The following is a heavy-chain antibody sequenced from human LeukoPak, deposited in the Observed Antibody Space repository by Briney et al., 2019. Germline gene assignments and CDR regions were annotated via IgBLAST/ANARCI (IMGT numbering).Heavy chain of an antibody. V-gene: IGHV3-30-3*01. CDR2: ISYEGSNK. D-gene: IGHD6-19*01. CDR1: GFTFSSYA. Sequence: GGSLRLSCAASGFTFSSYAMHWVPQAPDKGGEWVAFISYEGSNKYYAHSVRGAFTISRDNSKNTLYLQMNSLRAEDTAVYYCARVGGWYLDYWGQGTLVTVSS. J-gene: IGHJ4*02. CDR3: ARVGGWYLDY.